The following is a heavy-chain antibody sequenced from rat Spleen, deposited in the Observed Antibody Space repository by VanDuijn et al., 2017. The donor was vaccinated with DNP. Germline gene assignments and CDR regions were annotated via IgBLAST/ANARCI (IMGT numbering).Heavy chain of an antibody. D-gene: IGHD1-9*01. V-gene: IGHV3-1*01. Sequence: EVQLQESGPGLVKPSQSLSLTCSVTGYSITSNYWGWIRKFPGNKMEWIGHISYSGYTSYNPSLKSRISITRDTSKNKFFLQLNSVTTEDTATYYCARGISSYYGYNSYWYFDFWGPGTMVTVSS. CDR1: GYSITSNY. CDR3: ARGISSYYGYNSYWYFDF. J-gene: IGHJ1*01. CDR2: ISYSGYT.